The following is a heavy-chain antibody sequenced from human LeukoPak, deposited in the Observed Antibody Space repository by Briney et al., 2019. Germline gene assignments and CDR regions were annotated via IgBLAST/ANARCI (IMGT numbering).Heavy chain of an antibody. CDR1: GYTFTSYA. Sequence: SVKVSCKASGYTFTSYAISWVRQAPGQGLEWMGGIIPIFGTANYAQKFQGRVTITADESTSTAYMELSSLRSEDTAVYYCARAGYYDSSGYPRAFDIWGQGTMVTVSS. J-gene: IGHJ3*02. CDR2: IIPIFGTA. CDR3: ARAGYYDSSGYPRAFDI. D-gene: IGHD3-22*01. V-gene: IGHV1-69*13.